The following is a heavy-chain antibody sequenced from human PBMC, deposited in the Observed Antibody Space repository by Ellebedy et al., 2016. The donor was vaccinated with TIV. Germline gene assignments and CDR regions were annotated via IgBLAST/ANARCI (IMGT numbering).Heavy chain of an antibody. D-gene: IGHD6-19*01. J-gene: IGHJ4*02. Sequence: GESLKISXAASGFTFSGHWMSWVRQAPGKGLEWVANVKQDGSEKNYVDSVKGRFTISRDNAKNSLYLQVSSLRAEDTAVYYCAGGSGWLIDYWGQGTLVTVSS. CDR2: VKQDGSEK. CDR3: AGGSGWLIDY. V-gene: IGHV3-7*04. CDR1: GFTFSGHW.